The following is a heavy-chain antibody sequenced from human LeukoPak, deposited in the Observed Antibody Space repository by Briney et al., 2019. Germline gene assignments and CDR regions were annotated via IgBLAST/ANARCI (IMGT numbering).Heavy chain of an antibody. J-gene: IGHJ3*02. CDR2: ISSSSSYI. CDR1: GFTFSGYA. Sequence: AGGSLRLSCAASGFTFSGYAMNWVRQAPGKGLEWVSSISSSSSYIYYADSVKGRFTISRDNAKNSLYLQVNSLRAEDTAVYYCARDLRPYSGYDNLAFDIWGQGTMVTVSS. D-gene: IGHD5-12*01. CDR3: ARDLRPYSGYDNLAFDI. V-gene: IGHV3-21*01.